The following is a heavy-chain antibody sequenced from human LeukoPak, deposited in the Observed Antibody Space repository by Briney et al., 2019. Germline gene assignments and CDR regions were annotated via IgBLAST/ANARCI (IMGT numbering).Heavy chain of an antibody. V-gene: IGHV4-30-4*08. D-gene: IGHD3-22*01. J-gene: IGHJ4*02. CDR3: ARVSGGYFDY. CDR2: IYYSGST. Sequence: SETLSLTCTVSGGSIRTGSYYWSWIRHPAGKGLEWIGYIYYSGSTYYNPSLKSRVNISVDTSKNQFSLKLSSVTAADTAVYYCARVSGGYFDYWGQGTLVTVSS. CDR1: GGSIRTGSYY.